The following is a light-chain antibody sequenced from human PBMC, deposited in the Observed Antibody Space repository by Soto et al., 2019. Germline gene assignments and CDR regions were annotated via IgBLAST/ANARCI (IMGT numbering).Light chain of an antibody. Sequence: ESVLTQSPCTLSLSSGERATVSCRASQNVDSNYLAWYQQKPGQAPRIIIYGASNRATGIPDRFSGSRSGPDFTLTISSLQPEDFATYYCQQSYSSPPTFGQGTKVDI. J-gene: IGKJ1*01. CDR3: QQSYSSPPT. CDR2: GAS. V-gene: IGKV3-20*01. CDR1: QNVDSNY.